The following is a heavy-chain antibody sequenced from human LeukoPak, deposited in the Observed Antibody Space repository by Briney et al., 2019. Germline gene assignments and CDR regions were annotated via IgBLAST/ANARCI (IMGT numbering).Heavy chain of an antibody. V-gene: IGHV1-8*01. D-gene: IGHD2-21*02. J-gene: IGHJ5*02. Sequence: ASVKVSCKASGYSFSNFHINWVRQASGQGLEWIGWVSPKTGDRGYALKFQGRVTMTSDTSETTVYMEVRSLTSEDTAVYYCARTPLKGDIDTWGQGTMVTVSS. CDR3: ARTPLKGDIDT. CDR1: GYSFSNFH. CDR2: VSPKTGDR.